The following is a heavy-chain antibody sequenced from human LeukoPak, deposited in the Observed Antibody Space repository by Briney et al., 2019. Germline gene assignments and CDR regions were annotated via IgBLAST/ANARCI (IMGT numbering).Heavy chain of an antibody. CDR3: SSSGSRWDYFDY. D-gene: IGHD6-13*01. V-gene: IGHV3-15*01. CDR2: IKRKNDGGAT. CDR1: GFTFANAW. J-gene: IGHJ4*02. Sequence: PGGPLRLSCAVSGFTFANAWMTWVRQAPGKGLEWVGRIKRKNDGGATDYATPVKGRFTISRDDSINTLYLQMNSLKTEDTAVYYCSSSGSRWDYFDYWGQGALVTVSS.